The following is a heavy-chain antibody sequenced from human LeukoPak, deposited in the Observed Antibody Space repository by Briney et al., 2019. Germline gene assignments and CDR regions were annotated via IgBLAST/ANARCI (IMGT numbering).Heavy chain of an antibody. CDR3: AREGRAAGGINY. J-gene: IGHJ4*02. CDR1: GGSISSGGYY. V-gene: IGHV4-31*03. D-gene: IGHD6-13*01. CDR2: IYYSGST. Sequence: SETLSLTCTVSGGSISSGGYYWSWIRQHPGKGLERIGYIYYSGSTYYNPALKSRVTISVDTSKNQFSLKLSSVTDADTAVYYRAREGRAAGGINYWGQGALVTVSS.